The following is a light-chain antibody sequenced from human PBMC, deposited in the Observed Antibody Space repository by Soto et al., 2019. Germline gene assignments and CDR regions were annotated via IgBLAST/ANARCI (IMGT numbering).Light chain of an antibody. CDR2: AAS. J-gene: IGKJ3*01. Sequence: DIQLTQSPSFLSASVGDRVTITCRASQGISSYLAWYQQKPGKAPKLLIYAASTLQSGVPSRFSGSGSGTEFTLPISSLQPEDFATYCCQQLNSYPLFGPGTKVDIK. V-gene: IGKV1-9*01. CDR3: QQLNSYPL. CDR1: QGISSY.